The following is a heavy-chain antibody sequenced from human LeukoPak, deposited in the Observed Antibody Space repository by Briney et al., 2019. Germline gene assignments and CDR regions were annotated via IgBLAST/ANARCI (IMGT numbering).Heavy chain of an antibody. CDR2: IFSGGTT. Sequence: GGSLRLSCAASGFTVSSNYMSWVRQAPGKGLEWVSVIFSGGTTYYADSVKGRFTISRHNSENTLYLQMNSLRGEDTAVYYCARGVLGYSYGFDYWGQGTLVTVSS. D-gene: IGHD5-18*01. J-gene: IGHJ4*02. CDR3: ARGVLGYSYGFDY. V-gene: IGHV3-53*04. CDR1: GFTVSSNY.